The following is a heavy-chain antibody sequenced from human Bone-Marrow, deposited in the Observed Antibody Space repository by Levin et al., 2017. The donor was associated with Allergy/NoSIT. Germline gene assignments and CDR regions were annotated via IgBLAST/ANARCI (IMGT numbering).Heavy chain of an antibody. D-gene: IGHD2-21*02. V-gene: IGHV5-51*01. J-gene: IGHJ4*02. CDR2: INPGDSET. Sequence: GESLKISCKGSGYIFTTFWIHWVRQMPGSGLDWMGTINPGDSETRYSPSSQGQVTISVDKSINTAYLQWSNLKASDTAMYYCARAPTAQGSDSWGQRTLVTVSS. CDR3: ARAPTAQGSDS. CDR1: GYIFTTFW.